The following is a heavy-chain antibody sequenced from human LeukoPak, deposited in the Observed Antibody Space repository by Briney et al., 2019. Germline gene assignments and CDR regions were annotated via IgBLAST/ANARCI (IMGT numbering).Heavy chain of an antibody. Sequence: SETLSLTCAVYGGSFSGYYWSWIRQPPGKGLEWIGEINHSGSTNYNPSLKSRVTISVDTSKNQLSLKLSSVTAADTAVYYCARGRRRRPAPDDYWGQGTLVTVSS. CDR1: GGSFSGYY. J-gene: IGHJ4*02. V-gene: IGHV4-34*01. CDR3: ARGRRRRPAPDDY. D-gene: IGHD6-25*01. CDR2: INHSGST.